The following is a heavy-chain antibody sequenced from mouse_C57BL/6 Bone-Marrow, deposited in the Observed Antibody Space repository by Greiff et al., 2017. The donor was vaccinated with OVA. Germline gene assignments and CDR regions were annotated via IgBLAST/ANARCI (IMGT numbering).Heavy chain of an antibody. J-gene: IGHJ1*03. D-gene: IGHD2-3*01. CDR3: ASGDGYLWYFDV. CDR1: GYTFTSYW. CDR2: IYPGSGST. V-gene: IGHV1-55*01. Sequence: QVQLQQPGAELVKPGASVKMSCKASGYTFTSYWITWVKQRPGQGLEWIGDIYPGSGSTNYNEKFKSKATLTVDTSSSTAYMQFSSLTSEDSAVYYCASGDGYLWYFDVWGTGTTVTVSS.